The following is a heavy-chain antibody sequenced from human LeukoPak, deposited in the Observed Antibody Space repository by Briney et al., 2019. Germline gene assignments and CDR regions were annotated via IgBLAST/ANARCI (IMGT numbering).Heavy chain of an antibody. Sequence: SETLSLTCAVSGGSISSSNWWSWVRQPPVKGLEWIGEIYHSGSTNYNPSLKSRVTISVDKSKNQFSLKLSSVTAADTAVYYCATSSGIAAAASADYWGQGTLVTVSS. CDR1: GGSISSSNW. D-gene: IGHD6-13*01. V-gene: IGHV4-4*02. CDR3: ATSSGIAAAASADY. J-gene: IGHJ4*02. CDR2: IYHSGST.